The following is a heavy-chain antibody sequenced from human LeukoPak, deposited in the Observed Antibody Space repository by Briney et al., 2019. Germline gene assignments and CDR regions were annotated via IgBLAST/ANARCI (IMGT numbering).Heavy chain of an antibody. D-gene: IGHD2-15*01. CDR1: GLTFSSYW. Sequence: PGGSLRLSCAASGLTFSSYWMHWVRQGPGEGLVWVSGINSDGRSTSYADSVKGRFTISRDNAENTLYLQMKSLRAEDTAVYYCVRRYCSGGSCYFDYWGQGILVTVSS. V-gene: IGHV3-74*01. CDR3: VRRYCSGGSCYFDY. CDR2: INSDGRST. J-gene: IGHJ4*02.